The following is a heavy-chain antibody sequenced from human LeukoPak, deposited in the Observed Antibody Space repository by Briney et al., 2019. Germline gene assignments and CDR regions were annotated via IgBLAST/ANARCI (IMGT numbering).Heavy chain of an antibody. Sequence: GGSLRLSCAASGFTFSSYAMSWVSQAPGKWLEWVSAISGSGDSTYSTDSVKGWFTIFRDNSKNTLYLQMNSLRDEDTAVYYCARIRIGGYFDYWGQGTQVTVSS. V-gene: IGHV3-23*01. CDR1: GFTFSSYA. D-gene: IGHD2/OR15-2a*01. CDR3: ARIRIGGYFDY. CDR2: ISGSGDST. J-gene: IGHJ4*02.